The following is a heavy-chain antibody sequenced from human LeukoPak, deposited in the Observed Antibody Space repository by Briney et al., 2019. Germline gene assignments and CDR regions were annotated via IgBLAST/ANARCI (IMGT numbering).Heavy chain of an antibody. J-gene: IGHJ4*02. CDR3: ARTLDDVLLWFGELLSPLGY. Sequence: ASVKVSCKASGYTFTSYGMSWVRQAPGQGLEWMGWISAYNGNTNYAKKLQGRVTMTTDTSTSTAYMELRSLRSDDTAVYYCARTLDDVLLWFGELLSPLGYWGQGTLVTVSS. D-gene: IGHD3-10*01. CDR1: GYTFTSYG. V-gene: IGHV1-18*01. CDR2: ISAYNGNT.